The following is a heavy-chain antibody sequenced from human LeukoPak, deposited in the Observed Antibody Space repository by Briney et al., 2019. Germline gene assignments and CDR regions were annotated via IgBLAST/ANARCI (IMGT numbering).Heavy chain of an antibody. CDR2: IKSKTDGGTT. J-gene: IGHJ4*02. CDR3: TTGLRFLEWLSNFDY. D-gene: IGHD3-3*01. V-gene: IGHV3-15*01. CDR1: GFTFSNAW. Sequence: PGGSLRLSCAASGFTFSNAWMSWVRQAPGKGLEWVGRIKSKTDGGTTGYAAPVKGRFTISRDDSKNTLYLQMNSLKTEDTAVYYCTTGLRFLEWLSNFDYWGQGTLVTVSS.